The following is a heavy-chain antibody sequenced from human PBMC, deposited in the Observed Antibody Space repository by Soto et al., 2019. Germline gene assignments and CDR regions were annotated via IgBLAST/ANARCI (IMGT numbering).Heavy chain of an antibody. Sequence: GGTLRLSCAASGLIFRNHVLNWVRQAPGKGLEWVSAIDNSGDGSFYADSVKGRFIISRDNSKDTVFLHMNNLRPEDTAFYYCAKIPSRGMIFGAGSWGQGTLVTVSS. CDR2: IDNSGDGS. J-gene: IGHJ5*02. CDR1: GLIFRNHV. CDR3: AKIPSRGMIFGAGS. D-gene: IGHD3-3*01. V-gene: IGHV3-23*05.